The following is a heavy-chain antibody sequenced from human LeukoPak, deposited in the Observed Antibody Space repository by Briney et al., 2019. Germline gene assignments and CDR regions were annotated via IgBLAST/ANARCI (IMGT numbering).Heavy chain of an antibody. J-gene: IGHJ5*02. CDR1: GGSISSYY. CDR3: ARDDRYTAMA. CDR2: IYHSGST. V-gene: IGHV4-38-2*02. D-gene: IGHD5-18*01. Sequence: KASETLSLTCTVPGGSISSYYWGWIRQPPGKGLEWIGSIYHSGSTYYNPSLKSRVTISVDTSKNQFSLKLSSVTAADTAVYYCARDDRYTAMAWGQGTLVTVSS.